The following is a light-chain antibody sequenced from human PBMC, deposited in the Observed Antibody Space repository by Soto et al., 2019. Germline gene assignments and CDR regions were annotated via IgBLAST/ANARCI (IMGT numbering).Light chain of an antibody. CDR3: AAWDDSLDGYV. Sequence: QSVLTQPPSASGTPGQRVTISCSGSSSNFGSNTVNWYQQLPGTAPKLRMYSNNQRPSGVPDRFSGSKSGTSASLAISGLQSEDEADYYCAAWDDSLDGYVFGTGTKVTVL. J-gene: IGLJ1*01. CDR2: SNN. V-gene: IGLV1-44*01. CDR1: SSNFGSNT.